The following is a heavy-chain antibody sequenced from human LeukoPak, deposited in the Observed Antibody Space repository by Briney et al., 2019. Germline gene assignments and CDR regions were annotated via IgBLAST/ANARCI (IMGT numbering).Heavy chain of an antibody. CDR1: GFTFSTKS. V-gene: IGHV3-48*01. CDR3: ARDTHRSGCDY. CDR2: ITADSGTT. Sequence: GGSLRLSCAVSGFTFSTKSMNWVRQAPGKGLEWVSYITADSGTTYYADSVKGRFTISRDNAKNSLYLQMNSLRAEDTVVYYCARDTHRSGCDYWGQGTLVTVSS. J-gene: IGHJ4*02. D-gene: IGHD6-19*01.